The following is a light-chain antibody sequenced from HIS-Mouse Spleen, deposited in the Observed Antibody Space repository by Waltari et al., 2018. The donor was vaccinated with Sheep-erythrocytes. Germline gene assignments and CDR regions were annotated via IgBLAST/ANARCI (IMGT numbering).Light chain of an antibody. Sequence: QSALTQPASVSGSPGQSITLSCTGTRSDVGSYNLFSWYQQHPGQAPKLIIYEGSKRPSGVSNRFSGSKSGNTASLTISGLQAEDEADYYCCSYAGSSTPWVFGGGTKLTVL. CDR3: CSYAGSSTPWV. CDR2: EGS. CDR1: RSDVGSYNL. J-gene: IGLJ3*02. V-gene: IGLV2-23*01.